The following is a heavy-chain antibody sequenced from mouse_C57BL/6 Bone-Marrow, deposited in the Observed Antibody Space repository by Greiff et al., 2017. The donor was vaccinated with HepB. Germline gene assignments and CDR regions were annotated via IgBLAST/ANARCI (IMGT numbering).Heavy chain of an antibody. CDR3: ARWGLYGRAGFAY. V-gene: IGHV1-54*01. Sequence: QVQLQQSGAELVRPGTSVKVSCKASGYAFTNYLIEWVKQRPGQGLEWIGVINPGSGGTNYNEKFKGKATLTADKSSSTAYMQLSSLTSEDSAVYFCARWGLYGRAGFAYWGQGTLVTVSA. CDR1: GYAFTNYL. CDR2: INPGSGGT. D-gene: IGHD1-1*02. J-gene: IGHJ3*01.